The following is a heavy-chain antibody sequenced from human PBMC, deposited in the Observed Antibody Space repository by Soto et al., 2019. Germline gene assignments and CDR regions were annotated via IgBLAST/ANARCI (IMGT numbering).Heavy chain of an antibody. CDR2: IFYRGST. V-gene: IGHV4-30-4*01. D-gene: IGHD3-9*01. J-gene: IGHJ5*02. CDR1: GGSISNGEYY. Sequence: QVQLQETGPGLVKPSQTLSLTCTVSGGSISNGEYYWSWVRQPPGKGLEWIAYIFYRGSTFYNPSLKRRVTISVATSKNQFSLKLSSVTAADTAVYYCARVRYFETKGWFDTWGQGTLVTVSS. CDR3: ARVRYFETKGWFDT.